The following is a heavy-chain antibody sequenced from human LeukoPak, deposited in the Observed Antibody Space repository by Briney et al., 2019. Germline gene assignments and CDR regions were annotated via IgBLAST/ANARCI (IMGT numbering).Heavy chain of an antibody. D-gene: IGHD5-18*01. J-gene: IGHJ4*02. CDR2: ISSSSSYT. CDR3: ARGADTAMAN. CDR1: GFTFSDYY. Sequence: GGSLRLSCAASGFTFSDYYMSWIRQAPGKGLEWVSYISSSSSYTNYADSVKGRFTISRDNAKNSLYLQMNSLRADDTAVYYCARGADTAMANWGQGTLVTVSS. V-gene: IGHV3-11*06.